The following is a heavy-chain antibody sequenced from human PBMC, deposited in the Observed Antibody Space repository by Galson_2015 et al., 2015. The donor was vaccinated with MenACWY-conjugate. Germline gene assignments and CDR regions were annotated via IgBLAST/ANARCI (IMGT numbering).Heavy chain of an antibody. CDR2: IKPDASEK. D-gene: IGHD4-17*01. CDR3: ARGPRYGAFDI. J-gene: IGHJ3*02. CDR1: GFSFRGSW. Sequence: SLRLSCAASGFSFRGSWLSWVRQAPGKGLEWVANIKPDASEKYYVDSVKGRFAISRDTAQPSLYLQMNSLGAEDTAVYYCARGPRYGAFDIWGQGTMVTVSS. V-gene: IGHV3-7*03.